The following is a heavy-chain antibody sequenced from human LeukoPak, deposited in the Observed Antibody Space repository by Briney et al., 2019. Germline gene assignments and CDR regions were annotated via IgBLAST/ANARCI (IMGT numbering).Heavy chain of an antibody. V-gene: IGHV3-23*01. CDR1: GFTFSSYA. CDR2: ISGSGGST. Sequence: RGSLRLSCAASGFTFSSYAMSWVRQAPGKGLEWVSAISGSGGSTYYADSVKGRFTISRDNSKNTLYLQMNSLRAEDTAVYYCAKGKSIMVRGVISAFDIWGQGTMVTVSS. J-gene: IGHJ3*02. CDR3: AKGKSIMVRGVISAFDI. D-gene: IGHD3-10*01.